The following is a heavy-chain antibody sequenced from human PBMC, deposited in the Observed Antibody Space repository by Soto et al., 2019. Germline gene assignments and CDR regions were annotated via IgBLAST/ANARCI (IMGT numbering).Heavy chain of an antibody. D-gene: IGHD2-2*01. CDR2: IFSGGST. CDR1: GFTVSNNY. Sequence: EVQLVESGGGLVQPGGSLRLSCAASGFTVSNNYMSWVRQAPGKGLEWVSVIFSGGSTNYVDSVKGRFTISRDNSKNTLYLQVNSLRAKDTAVYYCAKSMSEYAIDYWGQGTLVTVSS. CDR3: AKSMSEYAIDY. V-gene: IGHV3-66*01. J-gene: IGHJ4*02.